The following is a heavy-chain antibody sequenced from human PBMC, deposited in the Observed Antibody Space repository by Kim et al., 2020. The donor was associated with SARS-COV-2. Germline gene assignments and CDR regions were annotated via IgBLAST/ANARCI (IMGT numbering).Heavy chain of an antibody. CDR3: ARDRDRRGYAFDI. D-gene: IGHD3-22*01. J-gene: IGHJ3*02. V-gene: IGHV3-33*01. Sequence: YADSVKGRFTISRDNSKNTLYLQMNSLRAEDTAVYYCARDRDRRGYAFDIWGQGTMVTVSS.